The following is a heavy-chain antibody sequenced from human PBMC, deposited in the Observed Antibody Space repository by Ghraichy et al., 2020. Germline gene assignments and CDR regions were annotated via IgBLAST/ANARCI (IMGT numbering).Heavy chain of an antibody. CDR1: GFTFSNDA. Sequence: GGSLRLSCAAFGFTFSNDAMSWVRQAPGKGLEWISTIGKSGVETYYADSVKGRFTISRDNSKNTLYLQLNSLRGEDTAVYYCASRGYCSDGSCHPRFDPRAHGTLVTVSS. J-gene: IGHJ5*02. CDR3: ASRGYCSDGSCHPRFDP. CDR2: IGKSGVET. D-gene: IGHD2-15*01. V-gene: IGHV3-23*01.